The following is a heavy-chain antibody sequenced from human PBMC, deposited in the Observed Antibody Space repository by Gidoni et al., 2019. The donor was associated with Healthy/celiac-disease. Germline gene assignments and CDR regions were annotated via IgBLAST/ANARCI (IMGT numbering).Heavy chain of an antibody. CDR1: GFTFDDYA. J-gene: IGHJ4*02. CDR2: ISWNSGSI. CDR3: AKEKTTVTTGFDY. V-gene: IGHV3-9*01. Sequence: EVQLVESGGGWVQPGRSLRLSCAASGFTFDDYAMHWVRQAPGKGLEWVSGISWNSGSIGYADSVKGRFTISRDNAKNSLYLQMNSLRAEDTALYYCAKEKTTVTTGFDYWGQGTLVTVSS. D-gene: IGHD4-17*01.